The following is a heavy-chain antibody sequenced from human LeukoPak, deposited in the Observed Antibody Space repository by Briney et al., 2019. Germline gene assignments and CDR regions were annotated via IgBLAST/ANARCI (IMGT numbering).Heavy chain of an antibody. CDR3: ARAGSGYDSTSHYFYYMDV. Sequence: GGSLRLSCAASGFTLSSYWMKWVRPAPGKGRGWGANIKQDGSVKYYVESVKGRFAISRDNAKNSLYLQMNSLRAEDTAVYYCARAGSGYDSTSHYFYYMDVWGKGTTVTVSS. CDR1: GFTLSSYW. D-gene: IGHD5-12*01. CDR2: IKQDGSVK. V-gene: IGHV3-7*01. J-gene: IGHJ6*03.